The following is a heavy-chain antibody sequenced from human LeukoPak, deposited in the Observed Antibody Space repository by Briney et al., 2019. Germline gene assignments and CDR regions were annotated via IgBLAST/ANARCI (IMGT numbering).Heavy chain of an antibody. CDR2: ISGSGGST. V-gene: IGHV3-23*01. J-gene: IGHJ4*02. D-gene: IGHD3-10*01. Sequence: PGGSLRLSCAASGFTFSSYAMGWVRQAPGKGLEWVSAISGSGGSTYYADSVKGRFTISRDNSKNTLYLQMNSLRAEDTAVYYCAKRSYYGSGSYVASYWGQGTLVTVSS. CDR1: GFTFSSYA. CDR3: AKRSYYGSGSYVASY.